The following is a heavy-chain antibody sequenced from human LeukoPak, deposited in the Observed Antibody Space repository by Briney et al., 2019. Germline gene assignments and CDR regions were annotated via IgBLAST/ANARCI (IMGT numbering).Heavy chain of an antibody. CDR3: ARGLMGNSSGWRYGMDV. V-gene: IGHV4-61*02. CDR1: GGSISSGSYY. D-gene: IGHD6-19*01. Sequence: SETLSLTCTVSGGSISSGSYYWSWLRQPAGTGLEWIGRIYTSGSTNYNPSLKSRVTISVDTSKNQFSLKLSSVTAADTAVYYCARGLMGNSSGWRYGMDVWGQGTTVTVSS. CDR2: IYTSGST. J-gene: IGHJ6*02.